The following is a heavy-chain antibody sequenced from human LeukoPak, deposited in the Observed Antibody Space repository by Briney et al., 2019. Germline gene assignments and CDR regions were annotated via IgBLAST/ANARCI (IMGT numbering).Heavy chain of an antibody. V-gene: IGHV3-9*01. J-gene: IGHJ4*02. CDR3: AKSLTVTTEGYYFDY. Sequence: GGSLRLSCAASGFTFDDYAMHWVRQAPGKGLEWVSGISWNSGSIGYADSVKGRFTISRDNAKNSLYLQMNSLRAEDTALYYCAKSLTVTTEGYYFDYWGQGTLVTVSS. CDR2: ISWNSGSI. D-gene: IGHD4-17*01. CDR1: GFTFDDYA.